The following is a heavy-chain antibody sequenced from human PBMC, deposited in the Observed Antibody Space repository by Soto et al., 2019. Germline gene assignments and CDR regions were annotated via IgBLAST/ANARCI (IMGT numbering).Heavy chain of an antibody. V-gene: IGHV6-1*01. CDR1: GDSVSSNSAA. J-gene: IGHJ6*02. CDR3: ARADGAFCSGGSCYSLHYYYGMDV. CDR2: TYYRSKWYN. D-gene: IGHD2-15*01. Sequence: SQTLSLTCAISGDSVSSNSAAWNWIRQSPSRGLEWLGRTYYRSKWYNDYAVSVKSRITINPDTSKNQFSLQLNSVTPEDTAVYYCARADGAFCSGGSCYSLHYYYGMDVWGQGTTVTVSS.